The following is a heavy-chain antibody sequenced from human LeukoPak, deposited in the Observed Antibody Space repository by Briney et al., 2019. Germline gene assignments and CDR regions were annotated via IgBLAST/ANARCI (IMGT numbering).Heavy chain of an antibody. CDR1: GFTFSSYA. V-gene: IGHV3-23*01. J-gene: IGHJ3*02. Sequence: GGSLRLSCAASGFTFSSYAMNWVRQAPGKGLEWVSSISHSGSISYADSVKGRFTISRDNSKNTLYMQMSSLRAEDTAIYYCAKELTERWVIDAFDIWGQGTVVTVSS. CDR3: AKELTERWVIDAFDI. D-gene: IGHD2-21*01. CDR2: ISHSGSI.